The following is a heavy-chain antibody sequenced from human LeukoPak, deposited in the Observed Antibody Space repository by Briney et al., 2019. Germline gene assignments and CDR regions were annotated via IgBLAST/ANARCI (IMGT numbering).Heavy chain of an antibody. V-gene: IGHV1-2*02. CDR1: GYTFTGYY. CDR2: NNPNSGGT. J-gene: IGHJ4*02. Sequence: ASVKVSCKASGYTFTGYYMHWVRQAPGQGLEWMGWNNPNSGGTNYAQRFQGRVTMTRDTSISTAYMELSRLRSDGTAVYYCARGRYFDWLLPTTYFDYWGQGTLVTVSS. CDR3: ARGRYFDWLLPTTYFDY. D-gene: IGHD3-9*01.